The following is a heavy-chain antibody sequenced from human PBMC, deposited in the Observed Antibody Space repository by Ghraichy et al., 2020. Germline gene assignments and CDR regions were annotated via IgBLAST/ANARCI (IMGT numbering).Heavy chain of an antibody. V-gene: IGHV3-48*01. CDR1: GFTFSGYS. D-gene: IGHD1-7*01. CDR3: ARVRAKLELYD. J-gene: IGHJ4*02. Sequence: GESQNISCVASGFTFSGYSINWVRQVPGKGLEWVSHISGSGKTSFYADSVKGRFTISRDNVKNSLYLQMNSLRAEDTAVYYCARVRAKLELYDWGQGTLVTVSS. CDR2: ISGSGKTS.